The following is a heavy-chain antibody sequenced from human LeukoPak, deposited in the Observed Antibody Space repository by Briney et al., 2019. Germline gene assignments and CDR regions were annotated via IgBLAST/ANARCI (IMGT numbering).Heavy chain of an antibody. CDR2: IHYSGST. D-gene: IGHD4-17*01. Sequence: SETLSLTSTVSGGSISSGDYYWSWIRQHPGKGLEWIGYIHYSGSTHYNPSLKSRVIISVDTSKNQFSLKLRSVAAADTAVYYCARSRADFTVIYFDYWGQGTLVTVSS. V-gene: IGHV4-31*03. CDR3: ARSRADFTVIYFDY. CDR1: GGSISSGDYY. J-gene: IGHJ4*02.